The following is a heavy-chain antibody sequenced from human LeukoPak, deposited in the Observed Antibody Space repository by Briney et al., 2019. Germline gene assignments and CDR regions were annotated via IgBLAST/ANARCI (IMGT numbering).Heavy chain of an antibody. CDR3: ARDRSWRGQEDY. CDR1: GFTFSDYY. J-gene: IGHJ4*02. Sequence: AGSLRLSCAASGFTFSDYYMTWIRQAPGKGLECVSHISSTGSNIYYADSVKGRFTISRDNAKNSLYLQMNSLRADDTAVYCCARDRSWRGQEDYWGQGTLVTVSS. V-gene: IGHV3-11*01. D-gene: IGHD5-12*01. CDR2: ISSTGSNI.